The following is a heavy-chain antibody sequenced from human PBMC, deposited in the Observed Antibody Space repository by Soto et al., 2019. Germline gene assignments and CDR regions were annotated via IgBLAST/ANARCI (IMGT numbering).Heavy chain of an antibody. CDR2: IRAYNCKT. CDR1: GYTLTRYG. J-gene: IGHJ4*02. Sequence: QVQLVQSGAEVKKPGASVKVSCKASGYTLTRYGISWVRQAPGQGLEWMGWIRAYNCKTNYAQKLHGSLAMTTHTSTSTAYMELMSLRSDDTAVYYRARSIPTAADFDYWGQGTLVTVAS. CDR3: ARSIPTAADFDY. D-gene: IGHD6-13*01. V-gene: IGHV1-18*01.